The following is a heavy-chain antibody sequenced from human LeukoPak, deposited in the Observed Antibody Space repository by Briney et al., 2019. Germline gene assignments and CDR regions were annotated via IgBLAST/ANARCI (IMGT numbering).Heavy chain of an antibody. CDR1: GFTFSSFA. CDR2: ISGRGRGGST. CDR3: AKDRGRRRTTVTTARNYYYMDV. J-gene: IGHJ6*03. D-gene: IGHD4-17*01. V-gene: IGHV3-23*01. Sequence: GGSLRLSCAASGFTFSSFALSWVRQAPGKGLEWVSAISGRGRGGSTYYADSVKGRFTISRDNSKNTLYLQMNSLRAEDTAVYYCAKDRGRRRTTVTTARNYYYMDVWGKGTTVTVSS.